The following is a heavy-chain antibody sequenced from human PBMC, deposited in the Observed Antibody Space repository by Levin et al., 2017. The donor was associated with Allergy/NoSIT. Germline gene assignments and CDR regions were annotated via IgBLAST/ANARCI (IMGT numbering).Heavy chain of an antibody. CDR1: GYTFTSYG. Sequence: GESLKISCKASGYTFTSYGISWVRQAPGQGLEWMGWISAYNGNTNYAQKLQGRVTMTTDTSTSTAYMELRSLRSDDTAVYYCARRYSYDEYDYWGQGTLVTVSS. D-gene: IGHD5-18*01. CDR3: ARRYSYDEYDY. J-gene: IGHJ4*02. CDR2: ISAYNGNT. V-gene: IGHV1-18*01.